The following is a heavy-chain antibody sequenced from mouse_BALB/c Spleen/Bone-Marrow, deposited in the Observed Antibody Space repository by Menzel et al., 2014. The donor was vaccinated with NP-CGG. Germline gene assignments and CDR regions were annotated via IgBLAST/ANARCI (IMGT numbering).Heavy chain of an antibody. CDR3: ALLYGNYDY. V-gene: IGHV14-3*02. Sequence: EVKLVESGAELVKPGASVKLSCTASGFNIKDTYMHWVKPRPEQGLEWIGRIDPANGNTKYDPKFQGKATITADTSSNTAYLQLSSLTSEDTAVYYCALLYGNYDYWGQGTTLTVSS. CDR1: GFNIKDTY. D-gene: IGHD2-10*02. J-gene: IGHJ2*01. CDR2: IDPANGNT.